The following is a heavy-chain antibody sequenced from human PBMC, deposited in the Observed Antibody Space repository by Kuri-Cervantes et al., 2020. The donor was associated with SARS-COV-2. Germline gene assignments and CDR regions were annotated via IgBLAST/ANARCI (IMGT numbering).Heavy chain of an antibody. CDR1: GYTFTSYY. Sequence: ASVKVSCKASGYTFTSYYMHWVRQAPGQGLEWMGIINPSGGSTSYAQKFQGRVSITADKSTSTTYMELRSLRSDDTAVYYCARDTDPLGYYGSGDWVDVWGQGTTVTVSS. V-gene: IGHV1-46*01. D-gene: IGHD3-10*01. CDR3: ARDTDPLGYYGSGDWVDV. CDR2: INPSGGST. J-gene: IGHJ6*02.